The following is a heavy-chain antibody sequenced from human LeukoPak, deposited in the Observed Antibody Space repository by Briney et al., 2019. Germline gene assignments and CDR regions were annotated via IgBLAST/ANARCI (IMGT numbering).Heavy chain of an antibody. CDR3: AKEEKHLDSD. V-gene: IGHV3-23*01. CDR2: ISDSGGAT. Sequence: GASLRLSCVASGFTFSSSAMSWVRQAPGEGLEWVSSISDSGGATYYADSVRGRFTISRDNSKNTLCLQMNGLRAEDTAIYYCAKEEKHLDSDWGQGTLVTVSS. CDR1: GFTFSSSA. D-gene: IGHD1-1*01. J-gene: IGHJ1*01.